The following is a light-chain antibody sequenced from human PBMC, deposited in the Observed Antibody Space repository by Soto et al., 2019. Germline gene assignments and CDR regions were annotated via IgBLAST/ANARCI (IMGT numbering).Light chain of an antibody. V-gene: IGKV1-17*01. Sequence: QMTHYPSYLSASVLEKIIITFRASRDGGSAGSLYKQKPGQAPKPLIYAASNLYTGVPSRFSGSRSGTEFTLTISSLQSEDFALYYCQQYDNWPPWTFGQGTTVDIK. J-gene: IGKJ1*01. CDR2: AAS. CDR3: QQYDNWPPWT. CDR1: RDGGSA.